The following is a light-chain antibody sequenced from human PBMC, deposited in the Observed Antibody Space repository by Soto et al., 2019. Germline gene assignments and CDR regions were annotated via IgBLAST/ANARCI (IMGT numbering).Light chain of an antibody. V-gene: IGKV3-15*01. Sequence: EILMTQSPATLSVSPGDGATLSCRASQSVGRNLAWFQQRPGQAPRLLIYAASTRATEIPARFSGSGSGTEFTLTISSLQSEDFAVYYCQQYLQWPRTFGQGTNLEIK. CDR3: QQYLQWPRT. J-gene: IGKJ1*01. CDR1: QSVGRN. CDR2: AAS.